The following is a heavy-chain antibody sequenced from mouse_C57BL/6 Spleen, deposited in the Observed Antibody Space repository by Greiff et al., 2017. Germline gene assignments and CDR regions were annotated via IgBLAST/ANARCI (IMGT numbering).Heavy chain of an antibody. CDR1: GYAFSSSW. V-gene: IGHV1-82*01. CDR3: ARASIYYDYDNAMDY. CDR2: IYPGDGDT. J-gene: IGHJ4*01. D-gene: IGHD2-4*01. Sequence: QVQLQQSGPELVKPGASVKISCKASGYAFSSSWMNWVKQRPGKGLEWIGRIYPGDGDTNYNGKFKGKATLTADKSSSTAYMQLSSLTSEDSAVYFCARASIYYDYDNAMDYWGQGTSVTVSS.